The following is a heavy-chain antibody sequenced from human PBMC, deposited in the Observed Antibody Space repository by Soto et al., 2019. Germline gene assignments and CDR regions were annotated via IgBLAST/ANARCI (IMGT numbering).Heavy chain of an antibody. V-gene: IGHV4-39*01. J-gene: IGHJ5*02. CDR3: ARTPRYGDYCFDT. Sequence: PSETLSLTCSVSGASISGTYYYWVWIRQPPGKGLQWVGSLFYGGRTYYNPSLKSRVTISVDTSKNQLSLELKSVTAADTAVYYCARTPRYGDYCFDTWGQGNLVTSPQ. D-gene: IGHD2-21*02. CDR2: LFYGGRT. CDR1: GASISGTYYY.